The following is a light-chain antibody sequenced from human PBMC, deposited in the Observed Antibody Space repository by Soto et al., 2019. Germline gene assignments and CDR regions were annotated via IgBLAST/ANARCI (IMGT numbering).Light chain of an antibody. V-gene: IGLV1-40*01. Sequence: QSVLTQPPSVSGAPGQRVTISCTGSRSNIGAGYDVHWYQQLPGTAPKLLIYGTNNRPSGVPDRFSGSKSGMSASLAITGLQAADEANYYCCSYAGSYTWVFGGGTKLTVL. CDR1: RSNIGAGYD. CDR2: GTN. CDR3: CSYAGSYTWV. J-gene: IGLJ3*02.